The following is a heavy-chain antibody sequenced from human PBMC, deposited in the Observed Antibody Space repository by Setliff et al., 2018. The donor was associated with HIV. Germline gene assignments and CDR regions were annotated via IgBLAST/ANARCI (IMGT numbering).Heavy chain of an antibody. CDR3: ARPIEGYYDAFHI. J-gene: IGHJ3*02. D-gene: IGHD2-8*01. CDR2: IFHSGNT. V-gene: IGHV4-38-2*01. Sequence: PSETLSLTCAVSGYSISSGYYWGWIRQPPGKGLEWIGSIFHSGNTYSSPSLKSRVTISVDTSKNQFSLKLTSVTAADTAVYYCARPIEGYYDAFHIWGQGTLVTV. CDR1: GYSISSGYY.